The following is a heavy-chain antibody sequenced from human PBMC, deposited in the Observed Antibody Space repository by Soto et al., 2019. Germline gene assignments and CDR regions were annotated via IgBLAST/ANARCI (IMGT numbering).Heavy chain of an antibody. D-gene: IGHD5-12*01. CDR3: ARGGDGYPDAFDI. V-gene: IGHV4-59*01. Sequence: SETLSLTCTVSGGSISSYYWSWIRQPPGKGLKWIGYIYYSGITNYNPSLKSLVTISVDTSKNQFSLKLSSVTAADTAVYYCARGGDGYPDAFDIWGQGTMVTVSS. CDR2: IYYSGIT. CDR1: GGSISSYY. J-gene: IGHJ3*02.